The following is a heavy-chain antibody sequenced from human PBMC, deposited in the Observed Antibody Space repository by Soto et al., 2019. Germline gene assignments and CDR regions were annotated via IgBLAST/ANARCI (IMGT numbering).Heavy chain of an antibody. CDR2: IKSKTDGGTT. CDR1: GFTFSNAW. V-gene: IGHV3-15*01. Sequence: GGSLRISCAASGFTFSNAWMSWVRQAPGKGLEWVGRIKSKTDGGTTDYAAPVKGRFTISRDDSKNTLYLQMNSLKTEDTAVYYCIGYCSSTSCWSYYYYGMDVWGQGTTVTVSS. CDR3: IGYCSSTSCWSYYYYGMDV. J-gene: IGHJ6*02. D-gene: IGHD2-2*01.